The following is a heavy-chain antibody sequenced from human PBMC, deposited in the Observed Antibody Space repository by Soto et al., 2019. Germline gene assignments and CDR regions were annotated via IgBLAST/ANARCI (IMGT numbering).Heavy chain of an antibody. CDR3: ARDLGYCSGGSCFARGSWSDP. D-gene: IGHD2-15*01. V-gene: IGHV1-69*04. CDR2: IIPILGIA. CDR1: GGTFSSYT. Sequence: SVKVSCKASGGTFSSYTISWVRQAPGQGLEWMGRIIPILGIANYAQKFQGRVTITADKSTSTAYMELSSLRSEDTAVYYCARDLGYCSGGSCFARGSWSDPWGQGTLVTVSS. J-gene: IGHJ5*02.